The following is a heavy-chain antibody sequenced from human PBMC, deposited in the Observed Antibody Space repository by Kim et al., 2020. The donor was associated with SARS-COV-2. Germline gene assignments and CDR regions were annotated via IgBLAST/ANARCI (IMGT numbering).Heavy chain of an antibody. J-gene: IGHJ4*02. CDR1: GYSFTNFG. D-gene: IGHD2-8*01. V-gene: IGHV1-18*01. Sequence: ASVKVSCKASGYSFTNFGMNWVRQAPGQGLEWMGWISAYNGDTNYAEKSRGRVTMTTDTSTSTAYMELRSLRSDDTAVYYCARGSSTTGYDYWGQGNLVT. CDR2: ISAYNGDT. CDR3: ARGSSTTGYDY.